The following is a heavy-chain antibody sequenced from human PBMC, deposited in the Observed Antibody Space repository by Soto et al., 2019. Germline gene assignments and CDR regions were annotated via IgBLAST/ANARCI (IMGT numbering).Heavy chain of an antibody. D-gene: IGHD1-26*01. Sequence: GGSLRLPCAASGFTFSSYSMNWVRQAPGKGLEWVSSISSSSSYIYYADSVKGRFTISRDNAKNSLYLQMNSLRAEDTAVYYCARGDSGSYDAFDIWGQGTMVTVSS. V-gene: IGHV3-21*01. CDR2: ISSSSSYI. CDR3: ARGDSGSYDAFDI. CDR1: GFTFSSYS. J-gene: IGHJ3*02.